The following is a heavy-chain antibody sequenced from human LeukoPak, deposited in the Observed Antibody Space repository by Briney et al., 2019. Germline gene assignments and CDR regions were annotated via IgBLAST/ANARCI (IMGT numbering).Heavy chain of an antibody. CDR1: GFTFSKYW. CDR2: INTDGTVT. J-gene: IGHJ4*02. CDR3: ATKQWLAPPPDS. D-gene: IGHD6-19*01. V-gene: IGHV3-74*01. Sequence: GGSLRLSCAASGFTFSKYWMLWVRQAPGKGLESVSRINTDGTVTTYADSVKGRFTVSRDNADNTMFLQMNRVRDEDTAVYYCATKQWLAPPPDSWGQGTPVTVSS.